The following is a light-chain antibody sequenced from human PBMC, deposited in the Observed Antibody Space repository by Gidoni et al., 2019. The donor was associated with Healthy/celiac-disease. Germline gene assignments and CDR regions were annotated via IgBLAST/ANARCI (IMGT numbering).Light chain of an antibody. CDR1: SSDVGGYNY. V-gene: IGLV2-14*01. Sequence: QSALTQPAAVPGSPGQSITISCTGTSSDVGGYNYVSWYQQHPGKAPKFMIYEVSNRPSGVSNRFSGSKSGNTASLTISGPQAEDEADYYCSSYTSSSTLVFGGGTKLTVL. CDR3: SSYTSSSTLV. CDR2: EVS. J-gene: IGLJ2*01.